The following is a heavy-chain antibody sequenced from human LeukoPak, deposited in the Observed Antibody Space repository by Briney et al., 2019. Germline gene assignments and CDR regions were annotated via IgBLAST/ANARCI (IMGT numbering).Heavy chain of an antibody. Sequence: SETLSLTCVVYGGSFSGYHWSWIRQSPGKGLEWIGEINHRGSTNYNPSLKRRVTMSLDTSKNQFSLQLNSVTPEDTAVYYCARNVRLGSGELSFAPFKNWFDPWGQGTLVTVSS. V-gene: IGHV4-34*01. CDR3: ARNVRLGSGELSFAPFKNWFDP. CDR1: GGSFSGYH. J-gene: IGHJ5*02. CDR2: INHRGST. D-gene: IGHD3-16*02.